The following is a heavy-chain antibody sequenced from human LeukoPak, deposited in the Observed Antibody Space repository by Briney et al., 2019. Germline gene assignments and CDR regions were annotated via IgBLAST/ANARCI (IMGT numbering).Heavy chain of an antibody. Sequence: ASVKVSCKASGYPFIGYYMHWIRQAPGQGLEYMGWINPNSGGTNSAQKFQGRVTMTRDTSTRIAYMGLSGLRSDDTAVYYCGSRFWGDYYGSGSYHGDSDIWGQGTMVTVSS. V-gene: IGHV1-2*02. CDR3: GSRFWGDYYGSGSYHGDSDI. J-gene: IGHJ3*02. CDR2: INPNSGGT. D-gene: IGHD3-10*01. CDR1: GYPFIGYY.